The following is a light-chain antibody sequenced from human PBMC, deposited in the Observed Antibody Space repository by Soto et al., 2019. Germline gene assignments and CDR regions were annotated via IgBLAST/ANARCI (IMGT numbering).Light chain of an antibody. CDR1: RGSIASNY. CDR3: QSYDSTYHGV. Sequence: NFMLTQPHSVSESPGKTVAISCTRSRGSIASNYVQRYQQRPGSAPTTVIYENNQSPSGVPDRFSGSIASSSNSASLTISGLKAEDEADYYCQSYDSTYHGVFGGGTKLTVL. V-gene: IGLV6-57*04. J-gene: IGLJ3*02. CDR2: ENN.